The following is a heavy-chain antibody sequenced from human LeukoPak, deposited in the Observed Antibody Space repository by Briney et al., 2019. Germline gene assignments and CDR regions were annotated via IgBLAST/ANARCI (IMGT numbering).Heavy chain of an antibody. CDR1: GFTFSSYE. Sequence: EGSLRLSCAASGFTFSSYEMNWVRQAPGKGLEWVSYISSSGSTIYYADSVKGRFTISRDNAKNSLYLQMNSLRAEDTAVYYCARERSGSPYWGQGTLVTVSS. J-gene: IGHJ4*02. CDR2: ISSSGSTI. D-gene: IGHD3-10*01. CDR3: ARERSGSPY. V-gene: IGHV3-48*03.